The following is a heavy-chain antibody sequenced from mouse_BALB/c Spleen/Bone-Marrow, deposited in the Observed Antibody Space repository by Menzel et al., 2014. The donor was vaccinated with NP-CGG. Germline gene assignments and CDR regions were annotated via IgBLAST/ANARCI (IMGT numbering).Heavy chain of an antibody. J-gene: IGHJ4*01. D-gene: IGHD1-2*01. CDR3: ARKWLQAMDY. CDR1: GYTFSSYW. V-gene: IGHV1-9*01. CDR2: ILPGSGST. Sequence: VQLQQSGAELMKPGASVKISCKATGYTFSSYWIEWVKQRPGHGLEWIGEILPGSGSTNYSEKFKGKATFTADTSSNTAYMQLSSLTSEDPAVYYCARKWLQAMDYWGQGTSVTVSS.